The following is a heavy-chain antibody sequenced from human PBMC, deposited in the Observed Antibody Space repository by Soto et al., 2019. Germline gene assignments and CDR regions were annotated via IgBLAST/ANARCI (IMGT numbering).Heavy chain of an antibody. J-gene: IGHJ4*02. CDR3: ATGYCSSTSCPADFDY. CDR2: ISYDGSNK. D-gene: IGHD2-2*03. Sequence: PGGSLRLSCAASGFTFSGYGMHWVRQAPGKGLEWVAVISYDGSNKYYADSVKGRFTISRDNSKNTLYLQMNSLRAEDTAVYYCATGYCSSTSCPADFDYWGQGTLVTVSS. CDR1: GFTFSGYG. V-gene: IGHV3-30*03.